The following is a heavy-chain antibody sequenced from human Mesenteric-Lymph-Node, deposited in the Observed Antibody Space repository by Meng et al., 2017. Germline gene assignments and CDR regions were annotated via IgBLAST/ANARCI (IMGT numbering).Heavy chain of an antibody. CDR1: GYTFTSYG. CDR2: ISAYNGNT. V-gene: IGHV1-18*01. Sequence: ASVKVSCKASGYTFTSYGISWVRQAPGQGLEWMGWISAYNGNTNYAQKLQGRVTMTTDTSTSTAYMELRSLRSDDTAVYYCARERGYKYNYLGYDAFDIWGQGTMVTVSS. J-gene: IGHJ3*02. CDR3: ARERGYKYNYLGYDAFDI. D-gene: IGHD5-18*01.